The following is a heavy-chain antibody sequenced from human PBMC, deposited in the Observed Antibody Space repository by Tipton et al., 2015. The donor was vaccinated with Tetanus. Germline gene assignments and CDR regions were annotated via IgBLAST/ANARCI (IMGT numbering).Heavy chain of an antibody. D-gene: IGHD3-16*01. CDR2: INHSGST. V-gene: IGHV4-34*01. CDR1: GGSFSGYY. J-gene: IGHJ4*02. CDR3: ASGPRVLSY. Sequence: LRLSCAVYGGSFSGYYWSWIRQPPGKGLEWIGEINHSGSTNYNPSLKSRVTISVDTSKNQFSLKLSSVTAADTAVYYCASGPRVLSYWGQGTLVTVSS.